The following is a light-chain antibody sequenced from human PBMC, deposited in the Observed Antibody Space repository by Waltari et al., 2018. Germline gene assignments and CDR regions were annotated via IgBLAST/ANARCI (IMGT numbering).Light chain of an antibody. J-gene: IGKJ2*01. CDR3: QRRSSWTPHT. Sequence: IVLTQSPATLSLSPGETATLSCRASQRVGTSLAWYQQKPGQAPRLHIYDASNRATGIPARFRRSESGTDCTLTISSLEAGGFAVYYCQRRSSWTPHTLGQGARLEIK. CDR2: DAS. CDR1: QRVGTS. V-gene: IGKV3-11*01.